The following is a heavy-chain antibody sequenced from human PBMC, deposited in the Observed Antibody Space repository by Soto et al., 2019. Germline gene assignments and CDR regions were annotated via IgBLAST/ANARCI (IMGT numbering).Heavy chain of an antibody. J-gene: IGHJ5*01. CDR2: IYNSASA. CDR3: ARGSRRIWFDS. CDR1: GGSTSSGGYY. V-gene: IGHV4-31*03. Sequence: QVQLRESGPGLVKPSQTLSLTCTVSGGSTSSGGYYWNCIRQHPGKGLEWMVYIYNSASAYYNPSLKSRVTIFIDTSKIQFSLELRSVTAADAALYYCARGSRRIWFDSWGQGTQVTVSA.